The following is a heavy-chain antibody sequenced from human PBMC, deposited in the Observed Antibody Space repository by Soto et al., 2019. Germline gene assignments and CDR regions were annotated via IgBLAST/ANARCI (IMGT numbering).Heavy chain of an antibody. CDR2: MSFDGTNK. CDR3: AKEAELEHIVVVTAILDY. J-gene: IGHJ4*02. CDR1: GFTFSRYG. D-gene: IGHD2-21*02. Sequence: GGSLRLSCVASGFTFSRYGIHWVRQAPGKGLEWVAVMSFDGTNKYYADSVKGRFTISRDNSENTLYLQMNSLRHEDTALYYCAKEAELEHIVVVTAILDYWGQGTLVTVSS. V-gene: IGHV3-30*18.